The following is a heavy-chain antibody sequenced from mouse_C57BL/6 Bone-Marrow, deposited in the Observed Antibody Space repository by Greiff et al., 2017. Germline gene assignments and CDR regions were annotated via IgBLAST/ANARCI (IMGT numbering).Heavy chain of an antibody. Sequence: EVQLQQSGPELVKPGASVKMSCKASGYTFTDYNMHWVKQSPGQSLEWIGYINPNNGGTSYNQKFKGKATLTVNTSSSTAYMELRSLTSEDAAVYYCARPYGSSSFAYWGQGTLVTVSA. CDR2: INPNNGGT. D-gene: IGHD1-1*01. V-gene: IGHV1-22*01. CDR3: ARPYGSSSFAY. CDR1: GYTFTDYN. J-gene: IGHJ3*01.